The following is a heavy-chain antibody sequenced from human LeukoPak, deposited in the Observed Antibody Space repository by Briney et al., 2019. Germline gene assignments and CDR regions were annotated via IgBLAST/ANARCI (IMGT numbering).Heavy chain of an antibody. D-gene: IGHD2-2*01. J-gene: IGHJ4*02. CDR3: AKFGWSVPAASPLDY. CDR1: GFTFNTYA. Sequence: PGGSLRLSCAASGFTFNTYAMSWVRQAPGKGLEWASAISGSGGTTYYADSVKGRFTISRDNSENTLYLQMNSLRAEDTTVYYCAKFGWSVPAASPLDYWGQGTLVTVSS. V-gene: IGHV3-23*01. CDR2: ISGSGGTT.